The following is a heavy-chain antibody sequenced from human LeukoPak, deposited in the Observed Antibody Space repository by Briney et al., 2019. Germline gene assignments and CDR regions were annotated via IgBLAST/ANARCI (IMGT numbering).Heavy chain of an antibody. J-gene: IGHJ5*02. CDR2: TNHSGST. D-gene: IGHD3-22*01. V-gene: IGHV4-34*01. CDR3: ARVLARIVRFDP. Sequence: SETLSLTCAVYGGSFSGYYWSWIRQPPGKGLEWIGETNHSGSTNYNPSLKSRVTISVDTSKNQFSLKLSSVTAADTAVYYCARVLARIVRFDPWGQGTLVTVSS. CDR1: GGSFSGYY.